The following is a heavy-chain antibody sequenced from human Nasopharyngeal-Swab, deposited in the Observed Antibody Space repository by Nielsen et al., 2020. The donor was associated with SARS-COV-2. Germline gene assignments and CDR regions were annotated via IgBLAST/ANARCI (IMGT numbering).Heavy chain of an antibody. Sequence: GESLKISFTASGFTFGDYAMSWVRQAPGKGLEWVGFVRSKAYGGTTEYAASVKGRFTISRDDSKSIAYLQMNSLKTEDTAVYYCTRYYYDSSGYRYYYYYYMDVWGKGTTVTVSS. J-gene: IGHJ6*03. V-gene: IGHV3-49*04. D-gene: IGHD3-22*01. CDR2: VRSKAYGGTT. CDR1: GFTFGDYA. CDR3: TRYYYDSSGYRYYYYYYMDV.